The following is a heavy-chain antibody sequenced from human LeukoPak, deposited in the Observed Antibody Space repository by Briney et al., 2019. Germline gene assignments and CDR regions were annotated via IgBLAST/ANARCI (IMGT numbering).Heavy chain of an antibody. D-gene: IGHD4-17*01. CDR3: ARAKTTVTTFDAFDI. CDR1: GFVFSHYA. Sequence: PGGSLRLSCAASGFVFSHYAIYLVRQAPGKGLEWLALISYDGSNQFYADSVKGRFTISRDNSKNTLYLQMNSLRTEDTAVYYCARAKTTVTTFDAFDIWGQGTMVTVSS. CDR2: ISYDGSNQ. J-gene: IGHJ3*02. V-gene: IGHV3-30-3*01.